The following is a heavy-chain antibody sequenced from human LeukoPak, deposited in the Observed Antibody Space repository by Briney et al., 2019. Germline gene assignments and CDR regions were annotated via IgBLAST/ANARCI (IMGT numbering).Heavy chain of an antibody. CDR3: ARHGGSSNWFDP. V-gene: IGHV4-39*01. CDR1: GGSISSSSYY. D-gene: IGHD6-6*01. CDR2: IYYSGST. Sequence: SETLSLTCTVSGGSISSSSYYWGWIRQPPGKGLEWIGSIYYSGSTYYNPSLKSRVTISVDTSKNQFSLKLSSVTAADTAVYYCARHGGSSNWFDPWGQGTLATVSS. J-gene: IGHJ5*02.